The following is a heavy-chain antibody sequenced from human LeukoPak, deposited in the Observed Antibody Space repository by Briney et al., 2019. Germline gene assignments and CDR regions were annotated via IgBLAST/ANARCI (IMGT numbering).Heavy chain of an antibody. Sequence: GGSLRLSCAASGFSFSSYVMSWVRQAPGKGLEWVSSVTGTGGSTFYADSVKGRFTISRDNSKNTLNLQMNSLRAEDTAVYYCAKRRNYYDSGGSTDHWGQGTLVIVSS. CDR2: VTGTGGST. V-gene: IGHV3-23*01. CDR1: GFSFSSYV. D-gene: IGHD3-22*01. J-gene: IGHJ4*02. CDR3: AKRRNYYDSGGSTDH.